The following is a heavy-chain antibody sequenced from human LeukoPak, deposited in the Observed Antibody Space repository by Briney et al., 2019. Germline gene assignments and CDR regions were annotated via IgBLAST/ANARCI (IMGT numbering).Heavy chain of an antibody. CDR3: ARVPPYYYDSSGYPYFDY. CDR2: ISYDGSNK. CDR1: GFTFSSYA. Sequence: GRSLRLSCAASGFTFSSYAMHWVRQAPGKGLEWVAVISYDGSNKYYADSVKGRLTISRDNSKNTLYLQMNSLGAEDTAVYYCARVPPYYYDSSGYPYFDYWGQGTLVTVSS. J-gene: IGHJ4*02. V-gene: IGHV3-30-3*01. D-gene: IGHD3-22*01.